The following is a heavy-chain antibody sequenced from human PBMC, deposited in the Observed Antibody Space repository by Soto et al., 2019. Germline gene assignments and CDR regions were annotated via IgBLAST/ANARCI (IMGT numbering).Heavy chain of an antibody. D-gene: IGHD3-22*01. CDR3: ARDWDYSDSSGYFDY. CDR2: ISDDGINK. J-gene: IGHJ4*02. V-gene: IGHV3-30-3*01. CDR1: GFTFRNYA. Sequence: PGGSLRLSCAASGFTFRNYAMHWVRQAPGKGLEWVAVISDDGINKYYADSVKGRFTISRDNSRNTLHLQMNSLKAEDTAVYYCARDWDYSDSSGYFDYWGQETQVTVSS.